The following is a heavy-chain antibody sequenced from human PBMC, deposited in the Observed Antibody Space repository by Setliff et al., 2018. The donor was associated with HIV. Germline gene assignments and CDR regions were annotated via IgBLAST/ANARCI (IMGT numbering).Heavy chain of an antibody. J-gene: IGHJ4*02. D-gene: IGHD1-1*01. CDR1: GGSISSYY. V-gene: IGHV4-59*01. CDR3: ARVEMGAFDY. Sequence: SETLSLTCTVSGGSISSYYWSWIRQPPGKGLEWIGYIYYSGSTNYNPSLKSRVTISVDTSKNQFSLKLGSVTAADTAVYYCARVEMGAFDYWGQGTLVTVSS. CDR2: IYYSGST.